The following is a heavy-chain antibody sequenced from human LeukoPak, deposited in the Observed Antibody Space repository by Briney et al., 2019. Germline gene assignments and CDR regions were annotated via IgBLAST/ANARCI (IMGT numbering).Heavy chain of an antibody. CDR2: IFYSGST. D-gene: IGHD1-26*01. J-gene: IGHJ4*01. CDR3: AGGSSGSYAY. Sequence: PSETLSLTCTVSGGSISSTNYYWGWIRQPPGKGLDWSGCIFYSGSTYYNPPLRGRVSISVYTSQNQLSLKLTSVAAADAAVCYCAGGSSGSYAYWGQGTLATVPS. CDR1: GGSISSTNYY. V-gene: IGHV4-39*07.